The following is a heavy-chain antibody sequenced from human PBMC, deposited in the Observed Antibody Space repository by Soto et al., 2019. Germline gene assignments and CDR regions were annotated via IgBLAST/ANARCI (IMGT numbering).Heavy chain of an antibody. CDR1: GFTFSNYE. CDR3: ARRGYGSRWPNVYMDV. D-gene: IGHD6-13*01. V-gene: IGHV3-64*01. CDR2: ISNHGAHT. J-gene: IGHJ6*03. Sequence: EAQLLESGGGLVQPGGSLRLSCAASGFTFSNYEMHWVRQAPGKGLEYVSGISNHGAHTDYAKSVKGRFTISRDNSENTLYLQMGSLRAEDMARYYCARRGYGSRWPNVYMDVWGKGTTVTVFS.